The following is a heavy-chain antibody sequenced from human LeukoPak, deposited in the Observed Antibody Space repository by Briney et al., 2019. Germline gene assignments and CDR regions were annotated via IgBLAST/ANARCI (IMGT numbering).Heavy chain of an antibody. CDR3: ARDPLRFGELLGYFDY. Sequence: VASVKVSCKASGYTFTSYYISWVRQAPGQGLEWMAWISAYNGNTNYAQKFQGRVTMTTDTSTSTAYMDLRSLRSDDTAVYYCARDPLRFGELLGYFDYWGQGTLVTVSS. V-gene: IGHV1-18*01. CDR1: GYTFTSYY. J-gene: IGHJ4*02. D-gene: IGHD3-10*01. CDR2: ISAYNGNT.